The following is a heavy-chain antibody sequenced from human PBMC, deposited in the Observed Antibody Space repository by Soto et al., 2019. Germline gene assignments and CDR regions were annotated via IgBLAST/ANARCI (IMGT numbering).Heavy chain of an antibody. D-gene: IGHD1-26*01. V-gene: IGHV1-69*12. CDR1: GGTFSSYA. Sequence: QVQLVQSGAEVKKPGSSVKVSCKASGGTFSSYAISWVRQAPGQGLEWMGGIIPIFGTADYAQKFQGSVTITADESTSPAYMELSTLRAQDTAVYYCASDGGTSPEARYYCGMDVWGQGTTVTVSS. CDR2: IIPIFGTA. J-gene: IGHJ6*02. CDR3: ASDGGTSPEARYYCGMDV.